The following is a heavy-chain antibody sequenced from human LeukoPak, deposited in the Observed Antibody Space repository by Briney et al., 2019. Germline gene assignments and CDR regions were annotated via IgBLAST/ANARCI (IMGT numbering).Heavy chain of an antibody. D-gene: IGHD1-26*01. V-gene: IGHV1-2*02. CDR3: ASRYSGSVSDAFDI. J-gene: IGHJ3*02. CDR1: GYTFTGYY. CDR2: IYRNSGGT. Sequence: GASVKVSCKASGYTFTGYYMHWVRQAPGQGLEWMGWIYRNSGGTNYAQKFQGRVTMTRDTSISTAYMELSRLRSDDTAVYYCASRYSGSVSDAFDIWGQGTMVTVSS.